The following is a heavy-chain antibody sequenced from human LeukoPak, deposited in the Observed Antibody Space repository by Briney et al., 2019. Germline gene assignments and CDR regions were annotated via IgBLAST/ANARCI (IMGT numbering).Heavy chain of an antibody. V-gene: IGHV1-69*13. Sequence: ASVKVSCKASGYTFTGYYMHWVRQAPGQGLEWMGGIIPIFGTANYAQKFQGRVTITADESTSTAYMELSSLRSEDTAVYYCARTYSGSYLDYWGQGTLVTVSS. CDR3: ARTYSGSYLDY. D-gene: IGHD1-26*01. CDR1: GYTFTGYY. J-gene: IGHJ4*02. CDR2: IIPIFGTA.